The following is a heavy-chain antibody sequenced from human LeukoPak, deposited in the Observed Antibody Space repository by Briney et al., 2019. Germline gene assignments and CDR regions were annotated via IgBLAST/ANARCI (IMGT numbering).Heavy chain of an antibody. J-gene: IGHJ3*02. CDR3: ASSYYYDSSGYGAFDI. V-gene: IGHV1-69*05. D-gene: IGHD3-22*01. CDR1: GGTFSSYA. CDR2: IIPIFGTA. Sequence: SVKVSCKASGGTFSSYAISWVRQATGQGLEWMGRIIPIFGTANYAQKFQGRVTITTDESTSTAYMELSSLRSEDTAVYYCASSYYYDSSGYGAFDIWGQGTMVTVSS.